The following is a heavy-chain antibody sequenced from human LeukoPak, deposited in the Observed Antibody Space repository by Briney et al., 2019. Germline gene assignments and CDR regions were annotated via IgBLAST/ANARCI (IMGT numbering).Heavy chain of an antibody. CDR3: ASEYCSGGNCYFDY. CDR1: GYTFINYW. CDR2: IYPGDSDT. D-gene: IGHD2-15*01. Sequence: GESLKISCQVSGYTFINYWIGWVRQMPGKGLEWMGIIYPGDSDTRYSPSFHGQVIISADKSISTAYLQWSSLKASDTAIYYCASEYCSGGNCYFDYWGQGTLVTVSS. J-gene: IGHJ4*02. V-gene: IGHV5-51*01.